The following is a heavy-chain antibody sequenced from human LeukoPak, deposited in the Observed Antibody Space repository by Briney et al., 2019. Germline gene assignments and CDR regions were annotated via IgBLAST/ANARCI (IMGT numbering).Heavy chain of an antibody. CDR2: MYSGGTT. D-gene: IGHD4-17*01. Sequence: SETLSLTCTVSDGSINGYYWSWIRQPPGKGLDWIGYMYSGGTTNYSPSLKSRVTISEDMSKNQFSLKLTSVTAADTAVYYCARMTTQYYFDYWGQGTLVTVSS. CDR1: DGSINGYY. CDR3: ARMTTQYYFDY. J-gene: IGHJ4*02. V-gene: IGHV4-59*01.